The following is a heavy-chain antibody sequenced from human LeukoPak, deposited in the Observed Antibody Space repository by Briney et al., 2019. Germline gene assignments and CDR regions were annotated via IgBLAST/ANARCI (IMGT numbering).Heavy chain of an antibody. CDR1: GFDFSNNG. CDR3: AKDIAVSDSYFDY. J-gene: IGHJ4*02. D-gene: IGHD6-19*01. Sequence: GGSLRLSCGASGFDFSNNGMHWVRQAPGKGREWVAFIRYDAANQYYADSVKGRFTISRDNSKKTLYLQMDSLRYEDTGIYHCAKDIAVSDSYFDYWGQGTLVTVSS. V-gene: IGHV3-30*02. CDR2: IRYDAANQ.